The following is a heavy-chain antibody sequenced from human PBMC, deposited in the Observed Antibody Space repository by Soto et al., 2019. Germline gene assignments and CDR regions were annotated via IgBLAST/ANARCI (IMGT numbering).Heavy chain of an antibody. J-gene: IGHJ4*02. V-gene: IGHV4-61*01. CDR1: GGSVSSGSYY. Sequence: QVQLQESGPGLVKPSETLSLTCTVSGGSVSSGSYYWSWIRQPPGKGLEWIGYIYYSGSTNYNPSLTSRATISVDTSTNQFSLKLSSVTAADTAVYYCASFDGDYVSLGYWGQGTLVTVSS. CDR2: IYYSGST. D-gene: IGHD4-17*01. CDR3: ASFDGDYVSLGY.